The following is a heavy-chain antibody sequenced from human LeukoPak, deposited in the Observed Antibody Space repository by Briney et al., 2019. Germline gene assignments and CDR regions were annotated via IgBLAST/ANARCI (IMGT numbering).Heavy chain of an antibody. Sequence: SETLSLTRTVSGGFISRYYWSWIRQPAGKGLEWIGRIYTSGSTNYNPSLQRRVTMSVDTSKNQFFLQLSSVTAADTAVDYYGRGVPECCSGSSCYSQFLDDWGKGTMVTVSS. J-gene: IGHJ6*04. V-gene: IGHV4-4*07. CDR2: IYTSGST. D-gene: IGHD2-15*01. CDR1: GGFISRYY. CDR3: GRGVPECCSGSSCYSQFLDD.